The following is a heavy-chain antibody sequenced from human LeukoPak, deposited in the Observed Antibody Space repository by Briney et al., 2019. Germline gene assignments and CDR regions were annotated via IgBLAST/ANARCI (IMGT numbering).Heavy chain of an antibody. D-gene: IGHD4-17*01. CDR3: AKGPPRRPRVTTWNYSDY. Sequence: GGSLRLSCAASGFTFSSYAMSWVRQAPGKGLEWVSAISGSGGSTYYADSVKGRFTISRDNSKNTLYLQMNSLRAEDTAVYYCAKGPPRRPRVTTWNYSDYWGQGTLVTVSS. CDR1: GFTFSSYA. J-gene: IGHJ4*02. V-gene: IGHV3-23*01. CDR2: ISGSGGST.